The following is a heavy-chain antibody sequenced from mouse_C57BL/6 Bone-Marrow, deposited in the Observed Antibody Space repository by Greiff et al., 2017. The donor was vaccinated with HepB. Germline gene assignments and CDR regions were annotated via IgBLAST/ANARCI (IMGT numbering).Heavy chain of an antibody. CDR1: GFTFSSYG. Sequence: EVQGVESGGDLVKPGGSLKLSCAASGFTFSSYGMSWVRQTPDKRLEWVATISSGGSYTYYPDSVKGRFTISRDNAKNTLYLQMSSLKSEDTAMYYCARRTATFDYWGQGTTLTVSS. CDR3: ARRTATFDY. D-gene: IGHD6-1*01. V-gene: IGHV5-6*01. CDR2: ISSGGSYT. J-gene: IGHJ2*01.